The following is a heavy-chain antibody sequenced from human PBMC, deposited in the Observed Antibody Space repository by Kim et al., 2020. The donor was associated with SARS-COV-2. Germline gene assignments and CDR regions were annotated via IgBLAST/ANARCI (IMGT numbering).Heavy chain of an antibody. Sequence: YEDSVRGRFTMSRDNAKNSVFLQMNDLRVEDTALYYCTRDRPSEGDPLLDYWGQGTLVTVSS. CDR3: TRDRPSEGDPLLDY. V-gene: IGHV3-11*06. J-gene: IGHJ4*02.